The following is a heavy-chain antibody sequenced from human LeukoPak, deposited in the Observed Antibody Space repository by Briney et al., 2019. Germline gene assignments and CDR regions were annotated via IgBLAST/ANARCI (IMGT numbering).Heavy chain of an antibody. Sequence: ASVKVSCKASGYTFTGYYMHWVRQAPGQGLEWMGWINPNSGGTNYAQKFQGRVTMTRDTSISTAYMELSRLRSDDTAVYYCARGKRVAARPTVFDYWGQGTLVTVSS. CDR1: GYTFTGYY. CDR2: INPNSGGT. V-gene: IGHV1-2*02. J-gene: IGHJ4*02. D-gene: IGHD6-6*01. CDR3: ARGKRVAARPTVFDY.